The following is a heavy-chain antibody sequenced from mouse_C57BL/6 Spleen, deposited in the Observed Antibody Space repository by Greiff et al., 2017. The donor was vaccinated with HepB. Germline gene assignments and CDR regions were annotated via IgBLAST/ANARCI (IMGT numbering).Heavy chain of an antibody. CDR1: GYTFTDYY. V-gene: IGHV1-76*01. CDR2: IYPGSGNT. CDR3: ARDYGSSYGYFDV. Sequence: VAELVRPGASVKLSCKASGYTFTDYYINWVKQRPGQGLEWIARIYPGSGNTYYNEKFKGKATLTAEKSSSTAYMQLSSLTSEDSAVYFCARDYGSSYGYFDVWGTGTTVTVSS. J-gene: IGHJ1*03. D-gene: IGHD1-1*01.